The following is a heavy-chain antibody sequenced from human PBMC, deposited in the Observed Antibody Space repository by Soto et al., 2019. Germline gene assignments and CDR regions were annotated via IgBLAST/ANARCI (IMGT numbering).Heavy chain of an antibody. J-gene: IGHJ6*02. CDR1: GNTVPNYA. CDR2: INGGNGNT. Sequence: ASVKVSCKASGNTVPNYAIHWVRQAPGQRLEWMGWINGGNGNTYYSEHFQGRVTFTRDTSAGTAYMELRSLTSDDTAVYYCARVFHYDFWSGRYYGMDVWGQGTTVTVSS. CDR3: ARVFHYDFWSGRYYGMDV. D-gene: IGHD3-3*01. V-gene: IGHV1-3*01.